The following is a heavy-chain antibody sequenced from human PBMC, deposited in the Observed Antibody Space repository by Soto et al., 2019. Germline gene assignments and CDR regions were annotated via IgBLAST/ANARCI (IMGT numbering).Heavy chain of an antibody. CDR1: GGSFSGYY. V-gene: IGHV4-34*01. D-gene: IGHD1-26*01. CDR3: ASSQHTSGSYDY. CDR2: INHSGST. J-gene: IGHJ4*02. Sequence: SETLSLRCAVYGGSFSGYYWSWIRQPPGKGLEWIGEINHSGSTNYNPSLKSRVTISVDTSKNQFSLKLSSVTAADTAVYYCASSQHTSGSYDYWGQGTLVTAPQ.